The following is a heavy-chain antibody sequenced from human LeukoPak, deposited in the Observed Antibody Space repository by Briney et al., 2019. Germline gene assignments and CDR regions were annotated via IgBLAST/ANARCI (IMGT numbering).Heavy chain of an antibody. D-gene: IGHD2-15*01. Sequence: ASVKVSCXASGYTFTGYYMHWVRQAPGQGLGWMGRINPNSGGTNYAQKFQGRVTMTRDTSISTAYMELSRLRSDDTAVYYCARDPLYCSGGSCHTNWFDPWGQGTLVTVSS. V-gene: IGHV1-2*06. CDR2: INPNSGGT. J-gene: IGHJ5*02. CDR3: ARDPLYCSGGSCHTNWFDP. CDR1: GYTFTGYY.